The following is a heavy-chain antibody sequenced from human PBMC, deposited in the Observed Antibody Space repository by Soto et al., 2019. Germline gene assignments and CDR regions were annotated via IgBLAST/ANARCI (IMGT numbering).Heavy chain of an antibody. CDR1: GGTFSSYA. J-gene: IGHJ4*02. CDR3: ARVGGTGGYTYGLDY. D-gene: IGHD5-18*01. Sequence: QVQLVQSGAEVKKPGSSVEVSCKASGGTFSSYAISWVRQAPGQGLEWMGGIIPVFGTGIYAQKFQGRVTITADKSTNTAYMELSSLRSEDTAVYFCARVGGTGGYTYGLDYWGQGTLVTVSS. CDR2: IIPVFGTG. V-gene: IGHV1-69*06.